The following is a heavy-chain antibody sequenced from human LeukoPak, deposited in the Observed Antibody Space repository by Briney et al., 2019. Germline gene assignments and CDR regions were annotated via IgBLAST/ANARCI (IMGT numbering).Heavy chain of an antibody. J-gene: IGHJ4*02. Sequence: PSETLSLTCTVSAGSISSSSYYWGWIRQPPGKGLEWIGSIYYSGSTYYNPSLKSRVTISVDTSKNQFSVTLTSVTAADTAVYYCASRSDFTGEPYWGLGTLVTVSS. CDR2: IYYSGST. CDR3: ASRSDFTGEPY. V-gene: IGHV4-39*07. D-gene: IGHD1-14*01. CDR1: AGSISSSSYY.